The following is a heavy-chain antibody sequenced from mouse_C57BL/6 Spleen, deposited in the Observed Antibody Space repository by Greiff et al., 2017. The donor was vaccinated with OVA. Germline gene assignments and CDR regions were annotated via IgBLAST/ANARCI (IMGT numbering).Heavy chain of an antibody. CDR1: GYTFTSYW. V-gene: IGHV1-55*01. Sequence: VQLQQPGAELVKPGASVKMSCKASGYTFTSYWITWVKQRPGQGLEWIGDIYPGSGSTNYNEKFKSKATLTVDTSSSTAYMQLSSLTSEDSAVYYCARYTTVVDPWYFDVWGTGTTVTVSS. J-gene: IGHJ1*03. D-gene: IGHD1-1*01. CDR3: ARYTTVVDPWYFDV. CDR2: IYPGSGST.